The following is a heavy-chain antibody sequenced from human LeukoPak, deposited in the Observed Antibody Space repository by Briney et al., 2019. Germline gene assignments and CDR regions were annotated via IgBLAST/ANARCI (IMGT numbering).Heavy chain of an antibody. CDR3: ARTRSRDGYSFDY. Sequence: SAPTLANPTHTLTLTCTISGFSRSTSGMYVSWIRHPPGNALERLARSAWDYDKYYTASLKTRLTISKETSKTQVVPTMTNMDPVDTATYYCARTRSRDGYSFDYWGQGTLVTVSS. CDR1: GFSRSTSGMY. CDR2: SAWDYDK. D-gene: IGHD5-24*01. V-gene: IGHV2-70*11. J-gene: IGHJ4*02.